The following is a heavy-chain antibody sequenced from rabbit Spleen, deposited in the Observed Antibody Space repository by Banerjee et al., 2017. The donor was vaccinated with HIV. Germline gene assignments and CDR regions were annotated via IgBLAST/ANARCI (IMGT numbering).Heavy chain of an antibody. V-gene: IGHV1S47*01. D-gene: IGHD2-1*01. Sequence: QEQLVESGGGLVQPGRSLTLSCKASGFDFSSYGVSWVRQAPGTGLEWIGYIDPIFHITTYANWVNGRFSISRENTQNMVYLQLNSLTAADTATYFCARGSAAMTLVITGFYFNLWGQGTLVTVS. CDR1: GFDFSSYG. J-gene: IGHJ4*01. CDR2: IDPIFHIT. CDR3: ARGSAAMTLVITGFYFNL.